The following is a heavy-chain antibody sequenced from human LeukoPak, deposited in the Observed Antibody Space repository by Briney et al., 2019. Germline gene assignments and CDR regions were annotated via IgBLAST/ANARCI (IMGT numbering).Heavy chain of an antibody. V-gene: IGHV4-30-2*05. J-gene: IGHJ4*02. CDR2: IYHSGST. CDR3: ARALLGVSMIVVVGFDY. Sequence: SQTLSLTCAVSGGSISSGGYSWSWIRQPPGKGLEWIGYIYHSGSTYYNPSLKSRVTISVDTSKNQFSLKLSSVTAADTAVYYCARALLGVSMIVVVGFDYWGQGTLVTVSS. D-gene: IGHD3-22*01. CDR1: GGSISSGGYS.